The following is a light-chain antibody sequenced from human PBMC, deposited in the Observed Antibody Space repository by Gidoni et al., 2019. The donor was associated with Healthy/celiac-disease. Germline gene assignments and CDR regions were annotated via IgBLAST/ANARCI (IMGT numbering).Light chain of an antibody. Sequence: DIPMTQSPSSLSASVGDRVTITCRASQSISSYLNWYQQKPGKAPKLLIYASSSLQSGVPSRFSGSGSGTDFTLTSSSLQPEDFATYYCQQSYSTPRTFGPGTKVDIK. CDR2: ASS. CDR3: QQSYSTPRT. J-gene: IGKJ3*01. V-gene: IGKV1-39*01. CDR1: QSISSY.